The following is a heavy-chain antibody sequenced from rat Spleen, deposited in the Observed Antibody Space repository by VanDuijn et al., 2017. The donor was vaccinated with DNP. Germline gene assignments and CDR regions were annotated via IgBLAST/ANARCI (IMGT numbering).Heavy chain of an antibody. CDR3: ARRYNSGYFDY. J-gene: IGHJ2*01. D-gene: IGHD4-3*01. Sequence: QVQLKESGPGLVQPSQTLSLTCAVSGFSLISYGVSWVRQPPGKGLEWIAAISSGGSTYYNSALKSRLSISRDTSKSQVFLKMNSLQPEDTGTYYCARRYNSGYFDYWGQGVKVTVSS. V-gene: IGHV2S12*01. CDR2: ISSGGST. CDR1: GFSLISYG.